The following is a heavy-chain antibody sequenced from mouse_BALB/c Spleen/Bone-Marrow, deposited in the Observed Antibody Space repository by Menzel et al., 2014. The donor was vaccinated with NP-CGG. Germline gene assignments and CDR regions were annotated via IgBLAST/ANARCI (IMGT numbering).Heavy chain of an antibody. J-gene: IGHJ3*01. CDR2: INPSSGYT. CDR3: ARDWTIPFAY. CDR1: GYTFTSYT. D-gene: IGHD1-1*02. Sequence: VQLQESGAELARPGASVKMTCKASGYTFTSYTMHWVKQRPGQGLEWIGYINPSSGYTNYNQKFKDKATLTADKSSSTAYMQLSSLTSEDSAVYYCARDWTIPFAYWGQGTLVTVSA. V-gene: IGHV1-4*01.